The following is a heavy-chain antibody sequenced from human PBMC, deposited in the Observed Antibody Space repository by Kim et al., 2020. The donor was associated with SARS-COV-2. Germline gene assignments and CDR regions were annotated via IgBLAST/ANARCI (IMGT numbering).Heavy chain of an antibody. CDR1: GYTFTGYY. CDR3: ARVRRGSGYDYYLNYYYGMDV. J-gene: IGHJ6*02. CDR2: INPNSGGT. Sequence: ASVKVSCKASGYTFTGYYMHWVRQAPGQGLEWMGRINPNSGGTNYAQKFQGGVTMTRDTSTSTAYMELSRLRSDDTAVYYCARVRRGSGYDYYLNYYYGMDVWGQGTTVTVSS. V-gene: IGHV1-2*06. D-gene: IGHD5-12*01.